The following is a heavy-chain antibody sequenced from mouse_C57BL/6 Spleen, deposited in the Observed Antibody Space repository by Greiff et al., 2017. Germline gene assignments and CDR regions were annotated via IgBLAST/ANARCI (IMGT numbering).Heavy chain of an antibody. V-gene: IGHV5-16*01. CDR2: INYDGSST. CDR1: GFTFSDYY. J-gene: IGHJ2*01. D-gene: IGHD2-3*01. CDR3: AREDGYQGEYYFDY. Sequence: EVKLVESEGGLVQPGSSMKLSCTASGFTFSDYYMAWVRQVPEKGLEWVANINYDGSSTYYLDSLKSRFIISRDNAKNILYLQMSSLKSEDTATYYCAREDGYQGEYYFDYWGQGTTLTVSS.